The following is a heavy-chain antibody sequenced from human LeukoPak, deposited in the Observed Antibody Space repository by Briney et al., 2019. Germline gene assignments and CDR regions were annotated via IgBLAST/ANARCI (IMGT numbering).Heavy chain of an antibody. V-gene: IGHV3-7*01. CDR2: IKQDGSEK. Sequence: GGSLRLSCAASGFTFSTYWMTWVGQAPGKGLEGVANIKQDGSEKYYVDSVKGRFTISRDNAKNSLYLQMNSLRAEDTAVYYCARPHPNYYGSGSNLDWGQGTLVTVSS. CDR3: ARPHPNYYGSGSNLD. CDR1: GFTFSTYW. D-gene: IGHD3-10*01. J-gene: IGHJ4*02.